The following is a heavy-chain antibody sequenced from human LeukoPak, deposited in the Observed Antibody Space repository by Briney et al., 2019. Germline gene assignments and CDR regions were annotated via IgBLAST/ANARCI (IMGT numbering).Heavy chain of an antibody. Sequence: SETLSLTCTVSGGSISSYYWSWIRRPPGKGLEWIGYIYHSGSTNYNPSLKSRVTISVDTSKNQFSLKLSSVTAADTAVYYCASGCSSTSCYPYYYYYYGMDVWGQGTTVTVSS. D-gene: IGHD2-2*01. V-gene: IGHV4-59*01. CDR2: IYHSGST. J-gene: IGHJ6*02. CDR1: GGSISSYY. CDR3: ASGCSSTSCYPYYYYYYGMDV.